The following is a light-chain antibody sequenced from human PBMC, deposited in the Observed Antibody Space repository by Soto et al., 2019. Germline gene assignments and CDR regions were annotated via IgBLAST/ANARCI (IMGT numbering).Light chain of an antibody. CDR1: SSDVGGYNY. CDR3: SSYRSSHVV. V-gene: IGLV2-14*01. Sequence: QSALTQPASVSGSHGQSITISCTGTSSDVGGYNYVSWYQQHPGKAPKLMIYDVSNRPSGVSNRFSGSKSGNTASLTISGLQAEDEADYYCSSYRSSHVVFGGGTQLTVL. CDR2: DVS. J-gene: IGLJ2*01.